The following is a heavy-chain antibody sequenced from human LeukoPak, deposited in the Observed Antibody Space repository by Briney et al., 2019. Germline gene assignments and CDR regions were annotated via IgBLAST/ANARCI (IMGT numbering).Heavy chain of an antibody. CDR3: ARGYWFDP. J-gene: IGHJ5*02. CDR1: GGSFSGVY. CDR2: INQSGST. Sequence: SETLSLTCAAYGGSFSGVYWSWIRQPPGKGLEWIGEINQSGSTNYNPSLKSRVTISVDTSKNQFSLKLSSVTAADTAVYYCARGYWFDPWGQGTLVTVSS. V-gene: IGHV4-34*01.